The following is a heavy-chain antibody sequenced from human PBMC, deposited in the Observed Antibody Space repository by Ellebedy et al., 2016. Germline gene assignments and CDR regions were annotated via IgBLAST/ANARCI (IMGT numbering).Heavy chain of an antibody. D-gene: IGHD6-13*01. CDR2: INHSGST. Sequence: SETLSLTXAVYGGSFSGYYWSWIRQPPGKGLEWIGEINHSGSTNYNPSLKSRVTISVDTSKNQFSLKLSSVTAADTAVYYCARSTAAGTSGNWFNPWGQGTLVTVSS. CDR1: GGSFSGYY. J-gene: IGHJ5*02. V-gene: IGHV4-34*01. CDR3: ARSTAAGTSGNWFNP.